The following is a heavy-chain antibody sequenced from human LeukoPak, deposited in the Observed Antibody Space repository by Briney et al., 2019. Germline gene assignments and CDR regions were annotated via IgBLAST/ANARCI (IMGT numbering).Heavy chain of an antibody. CDR2: IIPILGIA. J-gene: IGHJ4*02. D-gene: IGHD6-13*01. CDR3: AIDLRSAAGIAAAGIDY. V-gene: IGHV1-69*04. Sequence: SVKVSCKASAGTFSSYAISWVRQAPGQGLEWMGRIIPILGIANYAQKFQGRVTITADKSTSTAYMELSSLRSEDTAVYYCAIDLRSAAGIAAAGIDYWGQGTLVTVSS. CDR1: AGTFSSYA.